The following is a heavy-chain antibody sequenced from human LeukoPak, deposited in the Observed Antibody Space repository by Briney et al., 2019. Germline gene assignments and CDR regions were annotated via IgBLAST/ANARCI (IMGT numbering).Heavy chain of an antibody. CDR1: GFTVSSNY. CDR2: IYSGGST. V-gene: IGHV3-53*01. Sequence: GGSLRLSCAASGFTVSSNYMSWVRQAPGKGLEWVSVIYSGGSTYYADSVKGRFTISRDNSKDTLYLQMNSLRAEDTAAYYCARWAYGSGSYYFDYWGQGTLVTVSS. D-gene: IGHD3-10*01. CDR3: ARWAYGSGSYYFDY. J-gene: IGHJ4*02.